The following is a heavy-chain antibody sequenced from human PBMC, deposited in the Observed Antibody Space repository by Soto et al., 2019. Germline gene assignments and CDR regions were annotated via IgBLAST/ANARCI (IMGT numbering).Heavy chain of an antibody. V-gene: IGHV5-51*01. Sequence: PGESLKISCKGSGYSFTSYWIGWVRQMPGKGLEWMGIIYPGDSDTRYSPSFQGQVTISADKSISTAYLQWSSLKASDTAMYYCASGNPYSSGWYYFDYWGQGTLVTVSS. J-gene: IGHJ4*02. CDR3: ASGNPYSSGWYYFDY. CDR2: IYPGDSDT. CDR1: GYSFTSYW. D-gene: IGHD6-19*01.